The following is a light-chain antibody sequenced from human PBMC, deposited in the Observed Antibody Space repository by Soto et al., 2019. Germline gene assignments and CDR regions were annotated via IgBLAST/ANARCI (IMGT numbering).Light chain of an antibody. Sequence: QTVVTQPHSASGTPGQRVTISCSGSSSNIGRNTVNWDQQLPGTAPKLLTYNNNQRPSGVPGGFSGSKSGTSASLATSGLQSEDEADYYCAACDDSLNGVVFGGGTQLTVL. CDR1: SSNIGRNT. CDR3: AACDDSLNGVV. V-gene: IGLV1-44*01. CDR2: NNN. J-gene: IGLJ2*01.